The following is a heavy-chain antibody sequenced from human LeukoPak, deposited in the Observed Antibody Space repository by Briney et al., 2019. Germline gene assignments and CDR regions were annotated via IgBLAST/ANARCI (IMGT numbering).Heavy chain of an antibody. Sequence: PAGSLRLSCAAAGFTFSSYGMSWVRQAPGMGLHGVSSISGSGDKTYYADSVKGQFTISRDTCKNHLYLQMESLIVACRANDYVASPGIAVAVGPWGQRTLVIVSS. J-gene: IGHJ5*02. V-gene: IGHV3-23*01. CDR2: ISGSGDKT. CDR3: ASPGIAVAVGP. D-gene: IGHD6-19*01. CDR1: GFTFSSYG.